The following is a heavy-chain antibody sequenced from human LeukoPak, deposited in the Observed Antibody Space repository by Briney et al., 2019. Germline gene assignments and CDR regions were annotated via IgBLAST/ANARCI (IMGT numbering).Heavy chain of an antibody. V-gene: IGHV4-31*03. CDR1: GGSISSGGYY. J-gene: IGHJ4*02. CDR3: AGRYDFWSGYLDYY. Sequence: PSETLSLTCTVSGGSISSGGYYWSWIRQHPGKGLEWIGYIYYSGSTYNNPSLKSRVTISIDTSKNQFSLKLSSVTAADTAVYYCAGRYDFWSGYLDYYWGQGTLVTVSS. D-gene: IGHD3-3*01. CDR2: IYYSGST.